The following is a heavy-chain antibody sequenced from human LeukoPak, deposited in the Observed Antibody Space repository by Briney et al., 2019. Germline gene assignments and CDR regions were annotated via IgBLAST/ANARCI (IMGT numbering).Heavy chain of an antibody. J-gene: IGHJ6*03. CDR1: GFTFSSYN. Sequence: GGSLRLSCAATGFTFSSYNMNWVRQAPGKGLEWVSSISSSSSYIYYADSVKGRFTISRDNAKNSLYLQMNNLRAEDTAVYYCARDVVVIAKDYYYYMDVWGKGTTVTVSS. CDR3: ARDVVVIAKDYYYYMDV. D-gene: IGHD2-21*01. V-gene: IGHV3-21*01. CDR2: ISSSSSYI.